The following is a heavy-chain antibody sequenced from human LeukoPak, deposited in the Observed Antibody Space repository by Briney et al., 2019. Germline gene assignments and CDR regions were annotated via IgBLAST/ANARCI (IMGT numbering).Heavy chain of an antibody. CDR3: ARDRVVVTAVHYSDY. V-gene: IGHV3-48*02. CDR1: GFSFSSYS. CDR2: ISSSSGTI. Sequence: GGSLRLSCAASGFSFSSYSMNWARQAPGKGLEWVSYISSSSGTIYYADSVKGRFTISRDNAKNSLYLQMNSLRDEDTAVYYCARDRVVVTAVHYSDYWGQGSLVTVSS. J-gene: IGHJ4*02. D-gene: IGHD2-21*02.